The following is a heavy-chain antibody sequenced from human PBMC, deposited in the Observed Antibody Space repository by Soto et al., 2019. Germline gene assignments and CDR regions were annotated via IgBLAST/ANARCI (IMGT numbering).Heavy chain of an antibody. D-gene: IGHD2-2*01. CDR1: GGTFSSYA. CDR2: IIPIFGTA. J-gene: IGHJ6*02. CDR3: ARGGVVVVPAAIPLYYYYGMDV. V-gene: IGHV1-69*13. Sequence: SVKVSCKASGGTFSSYAISWVRQAPGQGLEWMGGIIPIFGTANYAQKFQGRVTITADESTSTAYMELSSLRSEDTAVYYCARGGVVVVPAAIPLYYYYGMDVWGQGTTVTVSS.